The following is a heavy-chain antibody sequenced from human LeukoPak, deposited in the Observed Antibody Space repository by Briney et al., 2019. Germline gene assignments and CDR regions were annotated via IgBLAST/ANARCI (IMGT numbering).Heavy chain of an antibody. CDR3: TRDIDDVLTGDDAFDV. Sequence: PGGSLRLSFAASGFTFSINWMSWVRQAPGKGLEWVANIKEDGSEKYYVDSVKGRFTISRDNAESSVYLQMNSLRVDDTGLYYCTRDIDDVLTGDDAFDVWGQGTVVTVSS. J-gene: IGHJ3*01. CDR2: IKEDGSEK. D-gene: IGHD3-9*01. V-gene: IGHV3-7*01. CDR1: GFTFSINW.